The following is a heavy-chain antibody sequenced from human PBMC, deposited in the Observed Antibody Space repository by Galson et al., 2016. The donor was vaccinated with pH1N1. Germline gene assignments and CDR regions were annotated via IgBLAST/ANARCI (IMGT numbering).Heavy chain of an antibody. J-gene: IGHJ4*02. CDR1: GGSISTSSYY. CDR3: ARHGVALSSASFVLDS. CDR2: IYYNGYD. D-gene: IGHD6-6*01. Sequence: ETLSLTCTVSGGSISTSSYYWGWIRQAPGKGLEWIGSIYYNGYDFYNPSLKSRLAISIDTSKNQFSLHLSSVTAAETAVYYCARHGVALSSASFVLDSWGQGTLVTVAS. V-gene: IGHV4-39*01.